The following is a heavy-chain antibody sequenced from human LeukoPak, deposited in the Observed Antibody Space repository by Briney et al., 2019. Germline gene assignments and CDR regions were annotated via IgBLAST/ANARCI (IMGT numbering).Heavy chain of an antibody. Sequence: ASVKVSCKVSGYTLTELSMHWVRQAPGKGLEWMGGFDPEDGETIYAQKFQGRVTMTEDTSTDTAYMELSSLRSEDTAVYYCATARYRLVVTATPPNWFDPWGQGTLVTVSS. J-gene: IGHJ5*02. V-gene: IGHV1-24*01. CDR3: ATARYRLVVTATPPNWFDP. CDR1: GYTLTELS. CDR2: FDPEDGET. D-gene: IGHD2-21*02.